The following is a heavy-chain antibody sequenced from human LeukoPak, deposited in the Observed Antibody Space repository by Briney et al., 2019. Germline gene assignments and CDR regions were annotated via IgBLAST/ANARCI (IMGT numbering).Heavy chain of an antibody. V-gene: IGHV3-11*01. CDR2: ISSSGSTI. J-gene: IGHJ3*01. D-gene: IGHD5-18*01. CDR3: ARDKRLWPSHGAFDV. Sequence: PGGSLRLSCAASGFTFSDCYMSWIRQAPGKGLEWVSYISSSGSTIYYADSVKGRFTISRDNAKNSLYLQMNSLRAEDTAVYYCARDKRLWPSHGAFDVWGQGTMITVSS. CDR1: GFTFSDCY.